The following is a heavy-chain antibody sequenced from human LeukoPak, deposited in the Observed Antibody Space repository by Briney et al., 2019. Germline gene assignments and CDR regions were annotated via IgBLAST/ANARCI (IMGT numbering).Heavy chain of an antibody. CDR2: IKSKTDGGTT. Sequence: NAGGSLRLSCAPSGFTFSNAWMSWVRQAPGKGLEWVGRIKSKTDGGTTDYAAPVKGRFTISRDDSKNTLYLQMNSLKTEDTAVYYCTTDRVLLWFGELLNVWGQGTLVTVSS. V-gene: IGHV3-15*01. D-gene: IGHD3-10*01. CDR3: TTDRVLLWFGELLNV. J-gene: IGHJ4*02. CDR1: GFTFSNAW.